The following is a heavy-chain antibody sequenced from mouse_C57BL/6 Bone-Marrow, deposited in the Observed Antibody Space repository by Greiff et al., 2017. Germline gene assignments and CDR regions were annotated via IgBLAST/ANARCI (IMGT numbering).Heavy chain of an antibody. J-gene: IGHJ4*01. Sequence: VQLQQSGAELAKPGASVKLSCKASGYTFTSYWMHWVKQRPGQGLEWIGYINPSGGYTKYNQKFKDKATLTADKSSSTAYMQLSSLTYEDSAVXYCSREAKISSTGSYYAMDYWGQGTSVTVSS. D-gene: IGHD1-1*01. V-gene: IGHV1-7*01. CDR3: SREAKISSTGSYYAMDY. CDR1: GYTFTSYW. CDR2: INPSGGYT.